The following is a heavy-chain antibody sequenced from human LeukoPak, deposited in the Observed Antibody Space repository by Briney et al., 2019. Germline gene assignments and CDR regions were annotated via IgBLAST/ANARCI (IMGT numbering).Heavy chain of an antibody. V-gene: IGHV1-69*05. D-gene: IGHD1-26*01. Sequence: ASVKVSCKASGGTFSSYAFSWVRQAPGRGLEWMGGITPILGTSNYAQKFQGRVTITTDESTSTAYMELSSLRSEDTAVYYCARNIRIARGGSYLYFLYYFDYWGQGTLVTVSS. CDR3: ARNIRIARGGSYLYFLYYFDY. CDR1: GGTFSSYA. J-gene: IGHJ4*02. CDR2: ITPILGTS.